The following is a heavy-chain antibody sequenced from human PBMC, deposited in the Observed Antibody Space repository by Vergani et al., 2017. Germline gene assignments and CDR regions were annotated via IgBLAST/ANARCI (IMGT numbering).Heavy chain of an antibody. D-gene: IGHD2-15*01. J-gene: IGHJ4*02. Sequence: QMQLQESGPGLVKPSETLSLSCTVSGDSISTSSYAWGWIRQPPGKTLEWIGTVFYGGRTSYNPSLKSRVTLSLDTSKKQISLHLTSVTAADTAVYYCARYSRFGYCSGGSCAADYWGQGTLVTVSS. V-gene: IGHV4-39*01. CDR1: GDSISTSSYA. CDR3: ARYSRFGYCSGGSCAADY. CDR2: VFYGGRT.